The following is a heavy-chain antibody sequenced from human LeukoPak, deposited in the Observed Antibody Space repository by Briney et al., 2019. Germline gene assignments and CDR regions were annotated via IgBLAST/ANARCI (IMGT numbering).Heavy chain of an antibody. CDR1: GGSISSYY. CDR3: ARGGRLRLFDY. D-gene: IGHD5-12*01. J-gene: IGHJ4*02. Sequence: SETLSLTCTVSGGSISSYYWSWIRQPPGKGLEWIAYISDTGTANYNPSLKSRVTISVDSSKNQFSLKVRSVTAADTAVYYCARGGRLRLFDYWGQGTLLTVSS. V-gene: IGHV4-59*01. CDR2: ISDTGTA.